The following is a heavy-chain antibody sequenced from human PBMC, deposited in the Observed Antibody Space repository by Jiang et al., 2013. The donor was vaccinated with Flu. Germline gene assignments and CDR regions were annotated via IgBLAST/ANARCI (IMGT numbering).Heavy chain of an antibody. D-gene: IGHD5-12*01. Sequence: GPGLVKPSETLSLTCTVSGGSISSSSYYWGWIRQPPGKGLEWIGSIYYSGSTYYNPSLKSRVTISVDTSKNQFSLKLSSVTAADTAVYYCAGGYDLSPLLPHPIDYWGQGTLVTVSS. J-gene: IGHJ4*02. CDR3: AGGYDLSPLLPHPIDY. V-gene: IGHV4-39*01. CDR2: IYYSGST. CDR1: GGSISSSSYY.